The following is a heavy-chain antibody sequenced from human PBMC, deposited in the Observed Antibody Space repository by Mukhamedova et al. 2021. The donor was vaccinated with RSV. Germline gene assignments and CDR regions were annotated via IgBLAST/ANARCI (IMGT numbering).Heavy chain of an antibody. J-gene: IGHJ6*03. Sequence: KGRFTISRDNSKNTVYLQMNSLRAEDTAIYYCAKGYSGTDTYYYMDVWGEGTTVTVSS. D-gene: IGHD1-26*01. V-gene: IGHV3-23*01. CDR3: AKGYSGTDTYYYMDV.